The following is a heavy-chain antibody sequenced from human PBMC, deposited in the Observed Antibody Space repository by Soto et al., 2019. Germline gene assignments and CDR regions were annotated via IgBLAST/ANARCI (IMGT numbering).Heavy chain of an antibody. V-gene: IGHV1-69*12. Sequence: QVQLVQSGAEVKKPGSSVKVSCKASGGTFSSYAISWVRQAPGQGLEWMGGIIPIFGTANYAQKFQGRVKIIADECTSTAYMELSSLRSEDTAVYYCARPGGREDYYYGMDGWRQGITVTVSS. CDR3: ARPGGREDYYYGMDG. D-gene: IGHD3-10*01. CDR2: IIPIFGTA. CDR1: GGTFSSYA. J-gene: IGHJ6*02.